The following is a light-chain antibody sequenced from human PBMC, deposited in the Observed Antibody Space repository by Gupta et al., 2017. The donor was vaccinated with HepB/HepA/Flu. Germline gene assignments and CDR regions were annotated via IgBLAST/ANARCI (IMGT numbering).Light chain of an antibody. CDR2: GVS. Sequence: DTILTQSPATVSLSPGEGATLSCRASQIVDRNSVAWYQHKFGPAPRLLIDGVSNRATGVPDRGSGSGSAPDFTLTSRRLEPEDFAVYYCQQYGNSPRTFGQGTKVEVK. V-gene: IGKV3-20*01. CDR3: QQYGNSPRT. CDR1: QIVDRNS. J-gene: IGKJ1*01.